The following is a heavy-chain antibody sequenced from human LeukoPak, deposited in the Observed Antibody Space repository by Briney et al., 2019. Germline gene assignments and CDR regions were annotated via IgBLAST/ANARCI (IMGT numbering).Heavy chain of an antibody. V-gene: IGHV4-39*01. CDR2: IYYSGST. J-gene: IGHJ4*02. CDR1: GGSVSSSSFF. CDR3: ARQWDEMSTIYYFDH. D-gene: IGHD5-24*01. Sequence: SETLSLTCTVSGGSVSSSSFFWGWIRQPPGKELEWIGSIYYSGSTYYKSSLKNRVTISVHTSKNQFSLRLNSVTAADTAVYYCARQWDEMSTIYYFDHSGQGTLVTVSS.